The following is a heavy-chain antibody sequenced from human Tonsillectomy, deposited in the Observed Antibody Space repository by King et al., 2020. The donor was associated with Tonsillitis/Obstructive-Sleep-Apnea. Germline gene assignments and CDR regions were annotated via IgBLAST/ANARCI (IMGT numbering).Heavy chain of an antibody. CDR2: INPNSGGT. J-gene: IGHJ6*02. CDR1: GYTFTDYY. CDR3: ARELSTTYSSGQGYYGMDV. V-gene: IGHV1-2*02. Sequence: VQLVESGTEVKKPGASVKVSCKASGYTFTDYYMYWVRQAPGQGLEWMGWINPNSGGTNYAQKFQGRVTMTRDTSISTAYMELSRLRPDDTALYYCARELSTTYSSGQGYYGMDVWGQGTTVTVSS. D-gene: IGHD6-25*01.